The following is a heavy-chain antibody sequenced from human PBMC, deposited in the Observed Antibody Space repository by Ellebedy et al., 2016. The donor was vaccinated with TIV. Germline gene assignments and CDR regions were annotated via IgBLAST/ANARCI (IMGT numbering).Heavy chain of an antibody. D-gene: IGHD6-19*01. CDR1: GGSISSYY. CDR3: AALQWLAPAWYFDL. Sequence: MPSETLSLTCSVSGGSISSYYWSWIRQPPGKGLEWIGYIYYSGNTHYNPSLKSRVTISVDTSKNQFPLKLRSVTAADTAVYYCAALQWLAPAWYFDLWGRGTLVTVSS. V-gene: IGHV4-59*08. CDR2: IYYSGNT. J-gene: IGHJ2*01.